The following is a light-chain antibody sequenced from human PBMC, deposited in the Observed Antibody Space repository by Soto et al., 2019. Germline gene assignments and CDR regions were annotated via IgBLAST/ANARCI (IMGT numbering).Light chain of an antibody. CDR1: QSVSSN. V-gene: IGKV3-15*01. CDR3: QQYHNWPPFT. J-gene: IGKJ2*01. Sequence: EIVMTQSPATLSVSPGERVTLSCRASQSVSSNLAWYQQKPGQAPRLLIYGASTRATGIPARFSGSGSGTEFTLSISSLQSEDFADYYCQQYHNWPPFTFGQGNKLEIK. CDR2: GAS.